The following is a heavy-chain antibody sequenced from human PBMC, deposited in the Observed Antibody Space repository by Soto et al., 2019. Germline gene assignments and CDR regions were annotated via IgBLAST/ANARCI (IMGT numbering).Heavy chain of an antibody. Sequence: GGSLRLSCAASGFTFSSYSMNWVRQAPGKGLEWVSSISSSSSYIYYADSVKGRFTISRDNAKNSLYLQMNSLRAEDTAVYYCAREPVVVIDAFDIWGQGTMVTVSS. CDR2: ISSSSSYI. CDR3: AREPVVVIDAFDI. J-gene: IGHJ3*02. CDR1: GFTFSSYS. D-gene: IGHD2-15*01. V-gene: IGHV3-21*01.